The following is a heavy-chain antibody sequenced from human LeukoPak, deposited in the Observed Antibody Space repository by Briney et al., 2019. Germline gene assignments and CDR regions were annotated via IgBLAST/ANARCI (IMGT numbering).Heavy chain of an antibody. V-gene: IGHV1-69*06. Sequence: ASVKVSCKASRGTFSSYAIGWVRQAPGQGLEWMGGIIPIFGTANYARKFQGRVTITADKSTSTAYMELSSLRSEDTAVYYCARTYNWNDLNAFDIWGQGTMVTVSS. CDR3: ARTYNWNDLNAFDI. CDR2: IIPIFGTA. CDR1: RGTFSSYA. J-gene: IGHJ3*02. D-gene: IGHD1-20*01.